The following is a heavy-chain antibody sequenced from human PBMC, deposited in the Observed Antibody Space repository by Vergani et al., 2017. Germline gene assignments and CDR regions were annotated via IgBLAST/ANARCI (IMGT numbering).Heavy chain of an antibody. CDR2: IIPILGIA. V-gene: IGHV1-69*02. CDR1: GGTFSSYT. Sequence: QVQLVQSGAEVKKPGSSVKVSCKASGGTFSSYTISWVRQAPGQGLEWMGRIIPILGIANYAQKFQGRVTITADKSTSTAYMEMGSLGAEDTAVYYCVFRGRESYGMDVWGQGTTVTVSS. D-gene: IGHD3-10*01. CDR3: VFRGRESYGMDV. J-gene: IGHJ6*02.